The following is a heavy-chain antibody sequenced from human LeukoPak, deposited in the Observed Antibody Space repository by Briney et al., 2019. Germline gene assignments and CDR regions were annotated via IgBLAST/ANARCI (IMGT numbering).Heavy chain of an antibody. CDR3: ARGGSTSWYGMDV. CDR2: IWYDGSNK. Sequence: PGGSLRLSCAASGFTFSSYGMHWVRQAPGKGLEWVAVIWYDGSNKYYADSVKGRFTISRDNSKNTLYLQMNSLRVEDTAVYCCARGGSTSWYGMDVWGRGATVTVSS. D-gene: IGHD6-13*01. CDR1: GFTFSSYG. J-gene: IGHJ6*02. V-gene: IGHV3-33*01.